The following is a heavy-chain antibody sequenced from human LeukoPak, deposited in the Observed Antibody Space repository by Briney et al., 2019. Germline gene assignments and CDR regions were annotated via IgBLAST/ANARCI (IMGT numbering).Heavy chain of an antibody. V-gene: IGHV3-7*01. Sequence: GGSLRLSCAASGFTFSSYWMSWVRQAPGKGLEWVANIKQDGSEKYYVDSVKGRFTISRDNAKKTLYLEMNSLRVEDTAIYYCLRSDNYGNWGYWGQGTLVTVSS. CDR3: LRSDNYGNWGY. CDR1: GFTFSSYW. J-gene: IGHJ4*02. D-gene: IGHD3-16*01. CDR2: IKQDGSEK.